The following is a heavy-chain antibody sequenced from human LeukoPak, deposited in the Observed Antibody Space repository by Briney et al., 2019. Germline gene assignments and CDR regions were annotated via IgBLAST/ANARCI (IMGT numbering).Heavy chain of an antibody. Sequence: GGSLRLSCTASGFIFGDYAMSWVRQAPEKGLEWAAFIRSTAYGATTEYAASVKDRFTISRDDSKNTLYLQMNSLKTEDTAVYYCTTEYNFNYYDSSGYYYWGQGTLVTVSS. CDR1: GFIFGDYA. D-gene: IGHD3-22*01. CDR2: IRSTAYGATT. CDR3: TTEYNFNYYDSSGYYY. V-gene: IGHV3-49*04. J-gene: IGHJ4*02.